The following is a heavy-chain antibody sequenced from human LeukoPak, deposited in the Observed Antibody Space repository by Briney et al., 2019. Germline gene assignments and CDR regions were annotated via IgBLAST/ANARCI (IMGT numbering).Heavy chain of an antibody. CDR1: GYTFTSYG. CDR3: ARETTPRWFDP. D-gene: IGHD4-11*01. V-gene: IGHV1-18*01. CDR2: ISAYNGNT. J-gene: IGHJ5*02. Sequence: GASVAVSFKASGYTFTSYGISWVRQAPGQGLEWMGWISAYNGNTNYAQKLQGRVTMTTDTSTSTAYMELRSLRSDDTAVYYCARETTPRWFDPWGQGTLVTVSS.